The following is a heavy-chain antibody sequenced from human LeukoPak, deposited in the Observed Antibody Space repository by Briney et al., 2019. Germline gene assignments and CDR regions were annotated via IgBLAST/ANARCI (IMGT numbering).Heavy chain of an antibody. Sequence: GGSLRLSCAGSGFTFSSYEMNWVRQAPGKGLEWVSYISSRGRAIYYADSVKGRFTVSRDNAKNSLYLQMNSLRAEDTAVYYCARCPRWAHFDYWGQGTLVTVSS. V-gene: IGHV3-48*03. CDR3: ARCPRWAHFDY. J-gene: IGHJ4*02. CDR2: ISSRGRAI. D-gene: IGHD4-23*01. CDR1: GFTFSSYE.